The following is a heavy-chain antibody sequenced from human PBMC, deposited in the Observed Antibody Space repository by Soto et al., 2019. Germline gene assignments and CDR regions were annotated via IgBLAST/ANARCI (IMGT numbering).Heavy chain of an antibody. CDR2: IYYTGTT. D-gene: IGHD1-1*01. J-gene: IGHJ4*02. CDR3: ARITTSSGWSLFDS. Sequence: ETLSLTGPVSGGSVSSSFFYWSWVRQPPGQRLEWIGYIYYTGTTNYNPSLASRVAMSVDTSKKQFTLNLRSLTAADTARYYCARITTSSGWSLFDSWGQGMLVTVYS. CDR1: GGSVSSSFFY. V-gene: IGHV4-61*01.